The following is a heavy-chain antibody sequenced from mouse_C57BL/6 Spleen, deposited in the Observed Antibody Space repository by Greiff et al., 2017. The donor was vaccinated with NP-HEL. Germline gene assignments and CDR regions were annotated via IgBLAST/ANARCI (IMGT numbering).Heavy chain of an antibody. D-gene: IGHD2-4*01. J-gene: IGHJ3*01. CDR2: IDPETGGT. Sequence: QVQLQQSGAELVRPGASVTLSCKASGYTFTDYEMHWVKQTPVHGLEWIGAIDPETGGTAYNQKFKGKAILTADKSSSTAYMELRSLTSEDSAVYYCTRWGDYARAWFAYWGQGTLVTVSA. CDR1: GYTFTDYE. V-gene: IGHV1-15*01. CDR3: TRWGDYARAWFAY.